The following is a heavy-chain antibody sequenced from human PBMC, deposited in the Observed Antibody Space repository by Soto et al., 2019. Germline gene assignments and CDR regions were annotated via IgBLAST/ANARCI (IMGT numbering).Heavy chain of an antibody. CDR2: ISVYIGNT. J-gene: IGHJ3*02. Sequence: ASVKVSCKSSGYTFSSYGMSWVRQAPGQGLEWMGWISVYIGNTNYAQKFQARVTMTTDTSMSTAYVELRSVSPDDTAVYSGVRDNAAGFWSGYYKALGRYDIWGQGTMVTVSS. CDR1: GYTFSSYG. V-gene: IGHV1-18*01. CDR3: VRDNAAGFWSGYYKALGRYDI. D-gene: IGHD3-3*01.